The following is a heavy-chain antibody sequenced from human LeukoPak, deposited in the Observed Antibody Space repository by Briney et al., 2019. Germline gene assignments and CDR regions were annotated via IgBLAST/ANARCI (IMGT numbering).Heavy chain of an antibody. Sequence: SETLSLTCTVSGGSISYFYWGWIRQPPGKGLEWIGSIYHSGSTYYNPSLKSRVTMSLDTSKNQFSLRLRSVTAADTAVYYCARGQARLAWFDPWGQGTLVTVSS. CDR3: ARGQARLAWFDP. CDR2: IYHSGST. CDR1: GGSISYFY. V-gene: IGHV4-38-2*02. D-gene: IGHD6-19*01. J-gene: IGHJ5*02.